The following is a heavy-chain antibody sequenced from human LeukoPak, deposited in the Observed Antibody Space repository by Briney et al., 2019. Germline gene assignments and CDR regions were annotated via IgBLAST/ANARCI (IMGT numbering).Heavy chain of an antibody. V-gene: IGHV1-8*01. CDR2: MNPNSGNT. CDR3: ARGGEYSSSWYSVGAYYYYGMDV. CDR1: GYTYTSYD. Sequence: GASVKVSCKASGYTYTSYDINWVRQATGHGLEWMGWMNPNSGNTDYAQKFQGRVTMTRSTSISTAYMELSSLRSEDTAVYYCARGGEYSSSWYSVGAYYYYGMDVWGQGTTVTVSS. J-gene: IGHJ6*02. D-gene: IGHD6-13*01.